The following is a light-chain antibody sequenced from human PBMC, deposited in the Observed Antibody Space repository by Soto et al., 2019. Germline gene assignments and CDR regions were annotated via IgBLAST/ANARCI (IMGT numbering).Light chain of an antibody. V-gene: IGLV2-14*01. Sequence: QSALTQPASVSGSPGQSITISCTGTSNDVGGYNYVSWYQQHPGKAPKLMIYEVSNRPSGVSNRFSGSKSGNTASLTISGLQAEDEADYYCDSYTSNSTRVMFGGGTKVTVL. CDR3: DSYTSNSTRVM. J-gene: IGLJ3*02. CDR2: EVS. CDR1: SNDVGGYNY.